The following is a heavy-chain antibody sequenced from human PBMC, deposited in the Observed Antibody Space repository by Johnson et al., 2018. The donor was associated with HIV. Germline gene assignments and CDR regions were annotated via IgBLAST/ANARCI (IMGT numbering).Heavy chain of an antibody. D-gene: IGHD6-6*01. CDR1: GLTVSSNY. Sequence: VQLMESGGGVVQPGKSLRLSCVVSGLTVSSNYMSWVRQAPGKGLEWVSVIYSGGSTYYADSVKGRFTISRDNSKNTLYLQMNSLRAEDTAVYYCAREDSSSPAAAFDIWGQGTMVTVSS. J-gene: IGHJ3*02. CDR2: IYSGGST. V-gene: IGHV3-53*01. CDR3: AREDSSSPAAAFDI.